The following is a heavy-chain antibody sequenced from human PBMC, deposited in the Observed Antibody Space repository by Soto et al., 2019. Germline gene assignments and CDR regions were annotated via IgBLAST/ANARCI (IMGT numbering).Heavy chain of an antibody. D-gene: IGHD2-15*01. CDR2: IYWDDDK. Sequence: QITLKESGPTLVKPTQTLTLTCTFSGFSLSTSGEGLGWIRRPPGKALEWLALIYWDDDKRYRPSLKSRLTITKDTSKNQVVLTLTDMDPVDTATYYCARSRVAHGDSWGQGTQVTVSS. V-gene: IGHV2-5*02. CDR1: GFSLSTSGEG. J-gene: IGHJ4*02. CDR3: ARSRVAHGDS.